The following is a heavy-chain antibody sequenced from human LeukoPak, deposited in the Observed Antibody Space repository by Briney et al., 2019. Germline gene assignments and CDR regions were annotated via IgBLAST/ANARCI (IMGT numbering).Heavy chain of an antibody. J-gene: IGHJ4*02. CDR1: GFTFSSYE. Sequence: PGGSLRLSCAASGFTFSSYEMNWVRQAPGKGLEWVSYISSSGSTIYYADSVKGRFTISRDNAKNSLYLQMNSLRAEDTAVYYCARDVYSSSSIPYFDYWGQGTLVTVS. CDR2: ISSSGSTI. CDR3: ARDVYSSSSIPYFDY. V-gene: IGHV3-48*03. D-gene: IGHD6-6*01.